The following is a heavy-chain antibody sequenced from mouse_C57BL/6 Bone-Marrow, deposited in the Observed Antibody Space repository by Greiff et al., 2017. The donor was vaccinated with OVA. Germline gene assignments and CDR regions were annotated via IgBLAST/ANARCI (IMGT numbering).Heavy chain of an antibody. J-gene: IGHJ2*01. D-gene: IGHD2-1*01. CDR2: INPNNGGT. V-gene: IGHV1-18*01. Sequence: EVQLQQSGPELVKPGASVKIPCKASGYTFTDYNMDWVKQSHGKSLEWIGDINPNNGGTIYNQKFKGKATLTVDKSSSTAYMELRSLTSEDTAVYYCARSIYYGNFHFDDWGQGTTLTVSS. CDR3: ARSIYYGNFHFDD. CDR1: GYTFTDYN.